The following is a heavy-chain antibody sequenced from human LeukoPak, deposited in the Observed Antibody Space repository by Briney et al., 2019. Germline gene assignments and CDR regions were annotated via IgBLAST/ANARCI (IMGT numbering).Heavy chain of an antibody. D-gene: IGHD3-9*01. CDR3: AADLDYDILIDS. Sequence: GGSLRLSCAASGFTFSSYGMHWVRQAPGKGLEWVAFIRYDGSNKYYADSVKGRFTISRDNSKNTLYLQMNNLKTEDTGVYYCAADLDYDILIDSWGQGTLVAVSS. J-gene: IGHJ4*02. CDR2: IRYDGSNK. V-gene: IGHV3-30*02. CDR1: GFTFSSYG.